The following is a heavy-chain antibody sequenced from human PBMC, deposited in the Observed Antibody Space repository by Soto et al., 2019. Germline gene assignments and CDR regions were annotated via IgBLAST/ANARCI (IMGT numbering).Heavy chain of an antibody. CDR2: INHSGST. CDR3: ARTRGDFWSGYWAYYYCGMDV. Sequence: SETLSLTCAVYGGSFSGYYWSWIRQPPGKGLEWIGEINHSGSTNYNPSLKSRVTISVDTSKNQFSLKLSSVTAADTAVYYCARTRGDFWSGYWAYYYCGMDVWGQGTTVTVSS. CDR1: GGSFSGYY. J-gene: IGHJ6*02. V-gene: IGHV4-34*01. D-gene: IGHD3-3*01.